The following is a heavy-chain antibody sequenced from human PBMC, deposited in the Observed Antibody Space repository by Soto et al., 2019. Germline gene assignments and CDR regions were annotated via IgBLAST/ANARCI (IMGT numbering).Heavy chain of an antibody. D-gene: IGHD1-1*01. CDR3: ARDYTATTGHPDY. J-gene: IGHJ4*02. Sequence: QVQLVQSGAEEKKPGDSVKVSCKASGYTFTNYAIHWVRQAPGQGLEWMGWINAGNDNTKYSQKFQGRVTITRDTSASTAYMELSSLKSEDTAVYYSARDYTATTGHPDYWGQGTLVTVSS. V-gene: IGHV1-3*05. CDR2: INAGNDNT. CDR1: GYTFTNYA.